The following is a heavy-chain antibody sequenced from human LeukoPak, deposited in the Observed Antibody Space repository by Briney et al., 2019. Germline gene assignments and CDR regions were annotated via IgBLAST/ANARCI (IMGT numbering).Heavy chain of an antibody. J-gene: IGHJ4*02. D-gene: IGHD2-2*02. CDR1: GFTFSSYW. CDR3: ARGPLGYCSSTSCYRGYYFDY. V-gene: IGHV3-7*01. CDR2: IKQDGSEK. Sequence: GGSLRLSCAASGFTFSSYWMSWVRQAPGKGLEWVANIKQDGSEKYYVDSVKGRFTISRDNAKNSLYLQMNSLSAEDTAVYYCARGPLGYCSSTSCYRGYYFDYWGQGTLVTVSS.